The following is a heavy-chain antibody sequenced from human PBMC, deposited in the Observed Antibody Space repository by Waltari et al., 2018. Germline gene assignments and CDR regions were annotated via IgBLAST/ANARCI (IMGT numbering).Heavy chain of an antibody. Sequence: QVQLQESGPGLVKPSETLSLTCTVSGYSISSGYYWGWIRQPPGKGLEWIGSIYHSGGTYDNPSLKSRVTISVDTSKNQFSLKLSSVTAADTAVYYCARGGPDLDYWGQGTLVTVSS. J-gene: IGHJ4*02. V-gene: IGHV4-38-2*02. CDR2: IYHSGGT. CDR1: GYSISSGYY. CDR3: ARGGPDLDY.